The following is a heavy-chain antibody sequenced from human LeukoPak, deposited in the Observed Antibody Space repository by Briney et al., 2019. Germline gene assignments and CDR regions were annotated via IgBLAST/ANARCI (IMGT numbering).Heavy chain of an antibody. CDR3: ARSLESWILGY. CDR2: ISAYNGDT. CDR1: GYPFSSYY. D-gene: IGHD5-18*01. J-gene: IGHJ4*02. V-gene: IGHV1-18*01. Sequence: ASVKVSCKASGYPFSSYYINWVRQAPGRGLEWMGWISAYNGDTNYAQKFQGRVTITADESTSTAYMELSSLRSEDTAVYYCARSLESWILGYWDQGTLVTVTS.